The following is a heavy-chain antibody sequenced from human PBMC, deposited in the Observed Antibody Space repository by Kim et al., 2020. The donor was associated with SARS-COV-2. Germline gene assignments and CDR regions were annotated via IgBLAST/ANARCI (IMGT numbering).Heavy chain of an antibody. CDR3: PRDKEAAVTTPYYFDY. J-gene: IGHJ4*02. V-gene: IGHV1-18*01. Sequence: KLQGRVTMTTDTSTSTAYMELRSLRSDDTAVYYCPRDKEAAVTTPYYFDYWGQGTLVTVSS. D-gene: IGHD4-17*01.